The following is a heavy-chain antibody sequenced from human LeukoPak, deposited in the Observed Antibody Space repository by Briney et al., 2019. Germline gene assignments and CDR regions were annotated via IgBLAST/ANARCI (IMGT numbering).Heavy chain of an antibody. Sequence: GESLKISCKGSGSSFTSYWIGWVRKMPGKGLEGMGIIYPGESDNRYSPSFQGQATISAEKSRRNAYLQWSSLKASDTAMYYCARAAGSGNTRGYLDYWGQGALVTVSS. CDR1: GSSFTSYW. CDR2: IYPGESDN. J-gene: IGHJ4*02. CDR3: ARAAGSGNTRGYLDY. V-gene: IGHV5-51*01. D-gene: IGHD3-10*01.